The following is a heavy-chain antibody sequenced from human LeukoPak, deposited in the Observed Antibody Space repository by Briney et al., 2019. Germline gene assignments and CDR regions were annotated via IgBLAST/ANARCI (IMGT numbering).Heavy chain of an antibody. CDR1: GGTFSSYA. CDR2: IIPIFGTA. Sequence: SVKISCKASGGTFSSYAISWVRQAPGQGLEWMGGIIPIFGTANYAQKFQGRVTITADKSSRTAYMELSSLRSEDTAVYYCARGTRDGYDYYFDYWGQGTLVTVSS. J-gene: IGHJ4*02. V-gene: IGHV1-69*06. D-gene: IGHD5-24*01. CDR3: ARGTRDGYDYYFDY.